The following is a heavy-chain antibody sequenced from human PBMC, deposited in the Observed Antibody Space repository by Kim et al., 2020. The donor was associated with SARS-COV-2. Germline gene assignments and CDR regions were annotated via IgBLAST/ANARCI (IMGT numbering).Heavy chain of an antibody. CDR3: ARDDSGSLSGAFDI. V-gene: IGHV4-59*01. Sequence: SETLSLTCTVSGGSISSYYWSWIRQPPGKGLEWIGYIYYSGSTNYNPSLKSRVTISVDTSKNQFSLKLSSVTAADTAVYYCARDDSGSLSGAFDIWGQGTMVTVSS. J-gene: IGHJ3*02. D-gene: IGHD3-22*01. CDR2: IYYSGST. CDR1: GGSISSYY.